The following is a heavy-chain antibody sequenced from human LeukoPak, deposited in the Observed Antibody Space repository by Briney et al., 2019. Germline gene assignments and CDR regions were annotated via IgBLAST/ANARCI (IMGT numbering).Heavy chain of an antibody. V-gene: IGHV3-66*01. CDR2: MYSGGTT. J-gene: IGHJ6*02. Sequence: PGGSLRLSCTGSGFTVSSSYMSWVRQTPGKGLEWVSVMYSGGTTYYADSVKGRFTISRDSSKNTVNLQMNSLRAEDTAVYYCARGRAVAGPNGMDVWGQGTTVTVSS. CDR3: ARGRAVAGPNGMDV. CDR1: GFTVSSSY. D-gene: IGHD6-19*01.